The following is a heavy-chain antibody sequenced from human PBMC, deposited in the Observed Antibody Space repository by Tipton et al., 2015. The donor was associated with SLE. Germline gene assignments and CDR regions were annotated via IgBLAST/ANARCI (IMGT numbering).Heavy chain of an antibody. D-gene: IGHD2-15*01. CDR1: GFTFSNAW. CDR3: ARGRYCSGGSCQYYFDY. CDR2: IKSKTDGGTT. J-gene: IGHJ4*02. Sequence: SLRLSCAASGFTFSNAWMSWVRQAPGKGLEWVGRIKSKTDGGTTDYAAPLKGRFTISRDDSKNTLYLQMNSLRAEDTAVYYCARGRYCSGGSCQYYFDYWGQGTLVTVSS. V-gene: IGHV3-15*01.